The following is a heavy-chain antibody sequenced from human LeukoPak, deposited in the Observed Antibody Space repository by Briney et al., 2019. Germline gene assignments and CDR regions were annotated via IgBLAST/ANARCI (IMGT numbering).Heavy chain of an antibody. D-gene: IGHD6-19*01. V-gene: IGHV3-9*01. Sequence: GRSLRLSCVASRFTFDVHAMHWVRQAPGKGLEWDSGISRNSDTIEYADSVKGRFTISRDNSKNTLYLQMNSLRAEDTAVYYCAREGRIAVAGTVIGAFDIWGQGTMVTVSS. CDR3: AREGRIAVAGTVIGAFDI. J-gene: IGHJ3*02. CDR1: RFTFDVHA. CDR2: ISRNSDTI.